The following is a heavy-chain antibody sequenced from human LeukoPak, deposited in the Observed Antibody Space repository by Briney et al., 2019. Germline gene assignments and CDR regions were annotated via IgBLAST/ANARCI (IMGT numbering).Heavy chain of an antibody. CDR2: ISSSGGST. D-gene: IGHD2-8*01. Sequence: GGSLRLSCAASGFTLSSYAMGWVRQAPGKGLEWASIISSSGGSTYYADSVKGRFTISRDTSKNTLYLQMNSLRAEDTAVYYCAKRGTKSPHYFDNWGQGTLVTVSS. V-gene: IGHV3-23*01. CDR3: AKRGTKSPHYFDN. J-gene: IGHJ4*02. CDR1: GFTLSSYA.